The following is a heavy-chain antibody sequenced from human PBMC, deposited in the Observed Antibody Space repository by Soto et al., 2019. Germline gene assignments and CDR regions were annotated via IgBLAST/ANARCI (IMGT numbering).Heavy chain of an antibody. CDR2: INPSGGST. J-gene: IGHJ4*02. Sequence: GASVKVSCKASGYAFTSYYMHWVRQAPGQGLEWMGIINPSGGSTSYAQKFQGRVTMTRDTSTSTVYMELSSLRSEDTAVYYCARAPQGGYFDWLLFRAPEYWGQGTLVTVSS. CDR3: ARAPQGGYFDWLLFRAPEY. CDR1: GYAFTSYY. D-gene: IGHD3-9*01. V-gene: IGHV1-46*01.